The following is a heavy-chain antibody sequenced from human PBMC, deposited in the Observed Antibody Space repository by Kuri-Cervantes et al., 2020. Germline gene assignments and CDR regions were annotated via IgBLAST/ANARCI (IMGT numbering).Heavy chain of an antibody. CDR3: ARYGSGSYYNYYGMDV. V-gene: IGHV3-30*03. Sequence: GESLKISCAASGFTFSSYGMHWVRQAPGKGLEWVAVIPYDGSNKYYADSVKGRFTISRDNSKNTLYLQMNSLRAEDTAVYYCARYGSGSYYNYYGMDVWGQGTTVTVSS. J-gene: IGHJ6*02. CDR1: GFTFSSYG. CDR2: IPYDGSNK. D-gene: IGHD3-10*01.